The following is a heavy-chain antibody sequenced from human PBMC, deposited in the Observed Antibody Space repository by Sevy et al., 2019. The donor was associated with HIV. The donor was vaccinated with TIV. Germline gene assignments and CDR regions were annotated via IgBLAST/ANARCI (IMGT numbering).Heavy chain of an antibody. J-gene: IGHJ6*03. D-gene: IGHD2-21*02. CDR1: GVSISSDY. Sequence: ETLSLTCRVSGVSISSDYWSWIRQPPGKEPEWIGYIHHSGNSNYKTSLKSRVTMSVDTSKNQFSLNLRSVSAADTAVYYCARSVTANYMDVWGKGTTVTVSS. V-gene: IGHV4-59*01. CDR2: IHHSGNS. CDR3: ARSVTANYMDV.